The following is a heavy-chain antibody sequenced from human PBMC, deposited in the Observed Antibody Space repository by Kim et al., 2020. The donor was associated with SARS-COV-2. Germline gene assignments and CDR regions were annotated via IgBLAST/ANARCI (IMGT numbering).Heavy chain of an antibody. CDR1: GFTFSSYS. CDR3: ARDPGPTIFGVVREIHFQH. J-gene: IGHJ1*01. CDR2: ISSSSSYI. D-gene: IGHD3-3*01. Sequence: GGSLRLSCAASGFTFSSYSMNWVRQAPGKGLEWVSSISSSSSYIYYADSVKGRFTISRDNAKNSLYLQMNSLRAEDTAVYYCARDPGPTIFGVVREIHFQHWGQGTLVTVSS. V-gene: IGHV3-21*01.